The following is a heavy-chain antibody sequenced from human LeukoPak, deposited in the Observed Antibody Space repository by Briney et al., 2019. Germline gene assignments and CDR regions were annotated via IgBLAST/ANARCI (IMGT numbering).Heavy chain of an antibody. J-gene: IGHJ3*02. Sequence: GASVNLSCTASGYTFTTYNMNWVRQAPGQGLEWMGIINPSGGSTSYAQKFQGRVTMTRDTSTSTVYMELSSLRSEDTAVYYCARVWEPRGRFGELSHGAFDIWGQGKWSPSLQ. CDR1: GYTFTTYN. CDR3: ARVWEPRGRFGELSHGAFDI. V-gene: IGHV1-46*01. D-gene: IGHD3-16*02. CDR2: INPSGGST.